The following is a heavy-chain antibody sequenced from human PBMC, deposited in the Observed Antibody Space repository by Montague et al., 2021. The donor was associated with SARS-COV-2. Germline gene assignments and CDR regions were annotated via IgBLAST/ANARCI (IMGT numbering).Heavy chain of an antibody. CDR1: GGSISSGGYY. CDR2: IYYSGXT. D-gene: IGHD3-3*01. V-gene: IGHV4-31*03. CDR3: AGASGKKTIFGVVISYFDY. J-gene: IGHJ4*02. Sequence: TLSLTCTVSGGSISSGGYYWSWIRQHPGKGLEWIGYIYYSGXTXYXXXXKXRVTISVDTSKNQFSLKLSSVTAADTAVYYCAGASGKKTIFGVVISYFDYWGQGTLVTVSS.